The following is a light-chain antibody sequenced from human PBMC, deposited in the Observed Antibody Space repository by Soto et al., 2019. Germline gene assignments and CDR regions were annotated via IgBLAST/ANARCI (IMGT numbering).Light chain of an antibody. J-gene: IGKJ1*01. CDR3: QQYNNWPRT. Sequence: EIVMTQSPATLSVSPGERATLSCRASQSVSSNLAWYQQKPGQAPRLLIYGASTRATGVPARFSGSGSGTVFTLTIISPQSEDFAFYYCQQYNNWPRTFGQGTKVEIK. CDR1: QSVSSN. V-gene: IGKV3-15*01. CDR2: GAS.